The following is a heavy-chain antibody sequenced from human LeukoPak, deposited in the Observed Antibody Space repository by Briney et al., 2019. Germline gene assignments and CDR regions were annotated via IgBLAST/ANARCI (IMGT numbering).Heavy chain of an antibody. CDR3: ARDLTTVTTGWFDP. V-gene: IGHV4-59*01. Sequence: SETLSLTCTVSGGSISNYYWSWIRQPPGKGLEWIGYIYYSGSTNYNPSLKSRVTISVDTSKNQFSLKLSSVTAADTAVYYCARDLTTVTTGWFDPWGQGALVTVSS. J-gene: IGHJ5*02. CDR2: IYYSGST. D-gene: IGHD4-17*01. CDR1: GGSISNYY.